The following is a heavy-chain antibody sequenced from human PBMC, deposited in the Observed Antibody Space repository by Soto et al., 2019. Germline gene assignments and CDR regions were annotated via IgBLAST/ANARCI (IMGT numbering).Heavy chain of an antibody. CDR1: GGSVSTNSAA. Sequence: PSQTLSLTCAISGGSVSTNSAAWNWIRQSPSRGLEWLGRTYYRSKWYNDYAVSLKGRITINPDTSKNQFSLQLNSVTPEDTAVYYCARDSPGYGDYVLFDYWGQGTLVTVSS. CDR2: TYYRSKWYN. CDR3: ARDSPGYGDYVLFDY. V-gene: IGHV6-1*01. J-gene: IGHJ4*02. D-gene: IGHD4-17*01.